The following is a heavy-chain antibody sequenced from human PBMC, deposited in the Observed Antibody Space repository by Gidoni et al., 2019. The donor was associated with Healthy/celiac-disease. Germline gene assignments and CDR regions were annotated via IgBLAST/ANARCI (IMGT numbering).Heavy chain of an antibody. CDR1: GYTCTSYY. CDR3: ARVPKRYYYYGMDV. Sequence: QVQLGQSGAEVKMPGASVKVSCKASGYTCTSYYMHWVRQAPVQGLEWIGIINPGGGSTSYAQKFQGRVTMTRATSTSTVYMELSSLRSEDTSVYYCARVPKRYYYYGMDVWGQGTTVTVSS. V-gene: IGHV1-46*03. J-gene: IGHJ6*02. CDR2: INPGGGST.